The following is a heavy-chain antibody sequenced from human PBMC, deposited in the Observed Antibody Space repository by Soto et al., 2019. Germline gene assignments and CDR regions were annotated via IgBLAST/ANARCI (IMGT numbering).Heavy chain of an antibody. CDR3: ASLGGSFSSSSDY. D-gene: IGHD6-6*01. CDR2: ISSSSSYI. CDR1: GFTFSSYS. V-gene: IGHV3-21*01. Sequence: GGSLRLSCAASGFTFSSYSMNWVRQAPGKGLEWVSSISSSSSYIYSADSVKGRFTISRDNAKNSLYLQMTSLRAEDTAVYYCASLGGSFSSSSDYWGQGTLVTVSS. J-gene: IGHJ4*02.